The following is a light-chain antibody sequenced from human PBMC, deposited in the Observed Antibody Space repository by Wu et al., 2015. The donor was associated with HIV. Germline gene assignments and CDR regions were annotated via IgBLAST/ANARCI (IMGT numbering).Light chain of an antibody. J-gene: IGKJ2*01. Sequence: EIVMTQSPATLSLSPGERATLSCRASQSVSTKLAWYQQKPGQAPRLLIYGAFTRAIGIPARFSGSGSGTEFTLTISSMQSEDFAVYYCQQYNNWPPKYTFGLGDQAGGQT. CDR1: QSVSTK. CDR3: QQYNNWPPKYT. CDR2: GAF. V-gene: IGKV3-15*01.